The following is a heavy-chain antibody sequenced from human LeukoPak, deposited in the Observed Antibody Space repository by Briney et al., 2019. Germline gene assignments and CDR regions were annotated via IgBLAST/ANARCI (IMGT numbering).Heavy chain of an antibody. V-gene: IGHV4-34*01. D-gene: IGHD3-10*01. CDR2: INHSGST. J-gene: IGHJ4*02. Sequence: SETLSLTCAVYGGSFSGYYWSWIRQPPGKGLEWIGEINHSGSTNYNPSLKSRVTISVDTSKNQFSLKLSSVTAADTAVYYCARARRPMVRGVIYDYWGQGTLATVSS. CDR3: ARARRPMVRGVIYDY. CDR1: GGSFSGYY.